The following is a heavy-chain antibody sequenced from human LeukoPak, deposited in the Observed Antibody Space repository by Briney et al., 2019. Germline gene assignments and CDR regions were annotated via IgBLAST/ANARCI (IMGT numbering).Heavy chain of an antibody. CDR2: ISYDGSNK. J-gene: IGHJ4*02. CDR3: AKDQIESSPGY. V-gene: IGHV3-30*18. Sequence: GRSLRLSCAASGFTFSSYGTHWVRQAPGKGLEWVAVISYDGSNKYYADSVKGRFTISRDNSKNTLYLQMNSLRAEDTAVYYCAKDQIESSPGYWGQGTLVTVSS. CDR1: GFTFSSYG.